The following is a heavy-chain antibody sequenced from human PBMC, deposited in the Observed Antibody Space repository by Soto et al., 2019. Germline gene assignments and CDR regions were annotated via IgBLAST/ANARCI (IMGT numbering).Heavy chain of an antibody. CDR3: ATVSRCSGITCKQAVDY. CDR2: IKSKTDGETT. J-gene: IGHJ4*02. CDR1: GFTFSNAW. V-gene: IGHV3-15*01. D-gene: IGHD2-15*01. Sequence: GGSLRLSCAASGFTFSNAWMYWVRQAPGKGLEWVGRIKSKTDGETTDFAAPVKGRFTISRDDSKNTLFLQVNSPKTEDTAVYYCATVSRCSGITCKQAVDYWGQGTLVTVSS.